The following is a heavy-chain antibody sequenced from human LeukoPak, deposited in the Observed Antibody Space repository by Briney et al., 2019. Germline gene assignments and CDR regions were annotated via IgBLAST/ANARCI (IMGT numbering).Heavy chain of an antibody. CDR3: ATTISPSNYYFDY. D-gene: IGHD3-9*01. V-gene: IGHV4-61*02. Sequence: PSETLSLTCTVSGGSISSGTYYWNWIRQPAGKGLEWIGRVGRMHNRESTNYNPSLKSPVTISVDTSKNQFSLKLSSVTAADTAVYHCATTISPSNYYFDYWGQGTLVTVSS. CDR1: GGSISSGTYY. CDR2: VGRMHNREST. J-gene: IGHJ4*02.